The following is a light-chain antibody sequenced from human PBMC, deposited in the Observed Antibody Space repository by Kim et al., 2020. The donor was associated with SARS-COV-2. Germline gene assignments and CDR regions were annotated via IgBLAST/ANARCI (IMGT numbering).Light chain of an antibody. V-gene: IGKV1-5*03. J-gene: IGKJ2*01. CDR2: EAS. CDR3: QQYNNFLT. CDR1: QSISNW. Sequence: DIQMTQSPSTLSASVGDRVTITCRASQSISNWLAWYQQKPGKAPKLLIYEASTLESGVPSRFSGSGFGAEFTLTISRLQPDDFATYYCQQYNNFLTFGQGTKLEI.